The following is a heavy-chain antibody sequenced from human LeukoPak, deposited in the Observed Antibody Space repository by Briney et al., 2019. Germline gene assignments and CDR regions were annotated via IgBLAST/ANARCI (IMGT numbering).Heavy chain of an antibody. V-gene: IGHV3-11*01. D-gene: IGHD3-16*01. J-gene: IGHJ3*02. CDR3: ARDRNDYVWGSSSDAFDI. CDR2: ISSSGSTI. Sequence: SLRLSCAASGFTFSDDDISWSRMAQRQGLGLDSYISSSGSTIYYADSVHGRLTIFRDNAKKSLYLQVNSLRGEDTAVYYCARDRNDYVWGSSSDAFDIWGQGTMVSVSS. CDR1: GFTFSDDD.